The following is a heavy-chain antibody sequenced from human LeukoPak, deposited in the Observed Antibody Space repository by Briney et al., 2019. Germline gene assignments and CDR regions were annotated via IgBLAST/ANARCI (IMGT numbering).Heavy chain of an antibody. CDR1: GFTFSSYA. Sequence: GGSLRLSCAASGFTFSSYAMSWVRQAPGKGLERVSAISGSGGSTYYADSVKGRFTISRDNSKNTLYLQMNSLRAEDTAVYYCARPSFPSSYDSSGYGRREPFDIWGQGTVVTVSS. CDR2: ISGSGGST. D-gene: IGHD3-22*01. V-gene: IGHV3-23*01. CDR3: ARPSFPSSYDSSGYGRREPFDI. J-gene: IGHJ3*02.